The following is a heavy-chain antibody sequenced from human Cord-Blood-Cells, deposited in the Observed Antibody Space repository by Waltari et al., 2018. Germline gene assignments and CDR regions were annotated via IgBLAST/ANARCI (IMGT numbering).Heavy chain of an antibody. CDR1: GFTFSNAW. CDR3: TRGVY. D-gene: IGHD2-8*01. V-gene: IGHV3-15*01. CDR2: SKSKTDGGKT. Sequence: EVQLVESGGGLVKPGGSLRLSCAASGFTFSNAWMSWVRQAPGKGLEWVGRSKSKTDGGKTDYAAPVKGRFTISRDDSKNTLYLQMNSLKTEDTAVYYCTRGVYWGQGTLVTVSS. J-gene: IGHJ4*02.